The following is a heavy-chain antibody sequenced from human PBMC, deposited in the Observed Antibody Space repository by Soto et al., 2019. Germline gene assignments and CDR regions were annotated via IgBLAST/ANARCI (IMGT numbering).Heavy chain of an antibody. CDR3: AGNSHKVY. CDR1: GFTVSNNY. D-gene: IGHD1-26*01. CDR2: IYSAGST. Sequence: EVQLVESGGGLVQPGGSLRLSCAASGFTVSNNYMSWVRQAPGKGLEWVSLIYSAGSTYYADSVKGRFTISRDNSKNTVYLQMTRLRAEDTAVYYCAGNSHKVYWGQGTLVTVSS. J-gene: IGHJ4*02. V-gene: IGHV3-66*01.